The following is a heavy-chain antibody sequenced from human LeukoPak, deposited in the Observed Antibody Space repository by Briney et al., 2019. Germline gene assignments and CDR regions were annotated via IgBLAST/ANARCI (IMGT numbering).Heavy chain of an antibody. Sequence: GGTLRLSCAASGFTFSSYGMSWVRQAPGKGLEWVSAISGSGGSTYYADSVKGRFTISRDNSKNTLYPQMNSLRAEDTAVYYCAKEDTAMVNSVYMDAWGKGTTVTISS. CDR1: GFTFSSYG. V-gene: IGHV3-23*01. CDR3: AKEDTAMVNSVYMDA. J-gene: IGHJ6*03. CDR2: ISGSGGST. D-gene: IGHD5-18*01.